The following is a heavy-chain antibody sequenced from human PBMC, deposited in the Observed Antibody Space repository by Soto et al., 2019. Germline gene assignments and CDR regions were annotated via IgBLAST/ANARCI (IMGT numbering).Heavy chain of an antibody. CDR1: GGSISSSNW. CDR3: ARANRGSEYCSGGSCYPSYYYYYGMDV. CDR2: IYHSGST. J-gene: IGHJ6*02. Sequence: QVQLQESGPGLVKPSGTLSLTCAVSGGSISSSNWWSWVRQPPGKGLEWIGEIYHSGSTNYNPSLKSRVTISVDKSKDQFSLKLSSVTAAATAVYYCARANRGSEYCSGGSCYPSYYYYYGMDVWGQGTTVTVSS. D-gene: IGHD2-15*01. V-gene: IGHV4-4*02.